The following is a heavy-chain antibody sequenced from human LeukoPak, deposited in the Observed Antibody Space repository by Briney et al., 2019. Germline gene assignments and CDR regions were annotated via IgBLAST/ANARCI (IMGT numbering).Heavy chain of an antibody. J-gene: IGHJ4*01. D-gene: IGHD4-17*01. V-gene: IGHV3-23*01. CDR2: ISGSGGST. Sequence: PGGSLRLSCAASGFTFSSYAMSWVRQAPGEGLEWVSAISGSGGSTYYADSVKGRFTISRGNSKNTLYLQLDSLRPEDTALYYCSTDPRSLLYWGHGTLVTVSS. CDR3: STDPRSLLY. CDR1: GFTFSSYA.